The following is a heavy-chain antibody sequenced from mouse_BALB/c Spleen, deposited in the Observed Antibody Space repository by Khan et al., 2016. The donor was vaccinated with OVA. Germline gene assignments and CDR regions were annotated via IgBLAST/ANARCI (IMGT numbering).Heavy chain of an antibody. V-gene: IGHV1-7*01. CDR3: TRLGYSYGSTFVY. CDR2: INPSTDYT. Sequence: QVQLKQSGAELAKPGASVKMSCKAAGYTFPNYWMHWVKQGPGQGLEWIGYINPSTDYTEYNQRFKDKATLTADKSSSTAYMQLSSLTSEDSAVYYYTRLGYSYGSTFVYWGQGTTLTVSS. CDR1: GYTFPNYW. J-gene: IGHJ2*01. D-gene: IGHD1-1*01.